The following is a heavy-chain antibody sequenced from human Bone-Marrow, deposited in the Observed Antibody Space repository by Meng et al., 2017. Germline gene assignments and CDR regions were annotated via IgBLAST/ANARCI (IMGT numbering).Heavy chain of an antibody. V-gene: IGHV1-3*01. CDR2: INASNVNT. D-gene: IGHD4-17*01. CDR1: GDTSPSYA. CDR3: VRRTAVSGMTFDY. Sequence: AWGKAKQPQPQTTVACKASGDTSPSYAMQWVRQAPRHRLEWMGWINASNVNTKYSQKFQGRGTITMDTSASTAYMELSSLKPEDTAVYYCVRRTAVSGMTFDYWGQGTLVTVSS. J-gene: IGHJ4*02.